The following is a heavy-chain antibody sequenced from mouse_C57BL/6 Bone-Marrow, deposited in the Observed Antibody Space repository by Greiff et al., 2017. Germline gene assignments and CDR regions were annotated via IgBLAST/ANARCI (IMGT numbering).Heavy chain of an antibody. V-gene: IGHV1-4*01. CDR3: ARSTFITTVVDND. Sequence: QVQLQQSGAELARPGASVKMSCKASGYTFTSYTMHWVKQRPGQGLEWIGYINPSSGYTKYNQKFKDKATLTADKSSSTAYMQLSSLTSEDSAVYYCARSTFITTVVDNDWGQGTTLTVSS. CDR1: GYTFTSYT. J-gene: IGHJ2*01. D-gene: IGHD1-1*01. CDR2: INPSSGYT.